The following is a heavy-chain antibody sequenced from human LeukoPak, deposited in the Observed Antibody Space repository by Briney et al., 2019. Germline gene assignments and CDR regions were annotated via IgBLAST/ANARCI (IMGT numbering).Heavy chain of an antibody. D-gene: IGHD5-18*01. CDR2: INHSGRT. CDR1: GGSFSGYY. V-gene: IGHV4-34*01. Sequence: SETLSLTCAVYGGSFSGYYWSWIRQPPGKGLEWIGEINHSGRTKYNPSLKSRVSISVDTSKNQFSLNPVCVAAADTAVYYCARGGDRGYSYWGQGTLVTVSS. CDR3: ARGGDRGYSY. J-gene: IGHJ4*02.